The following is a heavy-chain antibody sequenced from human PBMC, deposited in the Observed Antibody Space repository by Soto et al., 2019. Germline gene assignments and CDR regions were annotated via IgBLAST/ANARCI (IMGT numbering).Heavy chain of an antibody. CDR3: ARDLPSSSWNGIWFDP. CDR1: GGTFSSYT. J-gene: IGHJ5*02. Sequence: QVQLVQSGAEVKKPGSSVKVSCKASGGTFSSYTISWVRQAPGQGLEWMGRIIPILGIANYAQKFQGRVTITANKTTITAYMELSSLRSEDTAVYYCARDLPSSSWNGIWFDPWGQGTMVTVSS. V-gene: IGHV1-69*08. CDR2: IIPILGIA. D-gene: IGHD6-13*01.